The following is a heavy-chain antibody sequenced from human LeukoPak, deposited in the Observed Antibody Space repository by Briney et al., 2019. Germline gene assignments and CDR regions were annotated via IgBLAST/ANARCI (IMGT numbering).Heavy chain of an antibody. J-gene: IGHJ5*02. CDR3: ARILQEGWFGELLYWFDP. CDR2: IYYSGST. D-gene: IGHD3-10*01. CDR1: GGSISSYY. V-gene: IGHV4-59*01. Sequence: SETLSLTCTVSGGSISSYYWSWVRQPPGKGLEWIGYIYYSGSTNYNPSLKSRVTISVDTSKNQFSLKLSSVTAADTAVYYCARILQEGWFGELLYWFDPWGQGTLVTVSS.